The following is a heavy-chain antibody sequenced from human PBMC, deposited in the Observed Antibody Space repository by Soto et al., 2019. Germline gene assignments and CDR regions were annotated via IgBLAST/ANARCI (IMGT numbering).Heavy chain of an antibody. CDR3: ARALGVAGVRLLFAY. CDR2: IDPRGGSA. D-gene: IGHD3-10*01. J-gene: IGHJ4*02. CDR1: GYYFTDYY. V-gene: IGHV1-46*01. Sequence: QVQLVQSGAEVRKPGASVKVSCNASGYYFTDYYMHWVRQAPGQGLEWMGVIDPRGGSASYAQIFQGRVTMIRDTSTSTVYMELSSLRSEDTATYYCARALGVAGVRLLFAYWGQGTLVTVSS.